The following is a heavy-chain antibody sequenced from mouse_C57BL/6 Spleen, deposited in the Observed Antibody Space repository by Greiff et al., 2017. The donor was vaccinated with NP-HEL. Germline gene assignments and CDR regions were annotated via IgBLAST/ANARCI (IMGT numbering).Heavy chain of an antibody. V-gene: IGHV14-4*01. J-gene: IGHJ3*01. D-gene: IGHD1-1*01. CDR1: GFNIKDDY. CDR3: TTGGSRTWFAY. CDR2: IDPENGDT. Sequence: VQLKESGAELVRPGASVKLSCTASGFNIKDDYMHWVKQRPEQGLEWIGWIDPENGDTAYASKFQGKATITADTSSNTAYLQLSSLTSEDTAVYYCTTGGSRTWFAYWGQGTLVTVSA.